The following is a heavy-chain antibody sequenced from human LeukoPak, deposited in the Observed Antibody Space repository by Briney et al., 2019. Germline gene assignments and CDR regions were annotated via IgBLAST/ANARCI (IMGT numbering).Heavy chain of an antibody. Sequence: GGSLRLSCAASGFTVSSNYMSWVRQAPGKGLEWVAVISYDGTNKYYADSVKGRFTISRDHSKNTLYLQMNSLSAEDTAVYFCARDLYPYYYYYSMDVWGKGTTVTVSS. CDR1: GFTVSSNY. CDR2: ISYDGTNK. V-gene: IGHV3-30-3*01. J-gene: IGHJ6*03. CDR3: ARDLYPYYYYYSMDV. D-gene: IGHD5/OR15-5a*01.